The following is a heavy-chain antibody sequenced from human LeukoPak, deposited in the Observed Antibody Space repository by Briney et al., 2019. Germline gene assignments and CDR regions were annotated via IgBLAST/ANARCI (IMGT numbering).Heavy chain of an antibody. CDR3: ARSSYWSGLFDY. CDR1: GFSVSNNC. V-gene: IGHV3-53*01. Sequence: PGGSLRLSCAASGFSVSNNCMNWVRQAPGKGLEGVSTLYSDADTYFAGSTRYADSVKGRFTISRDNSENMLYLQINSLRAEDTAVYYCARSSYWSGLFDYWGQGTLVTVSS. J-gene: IGHJ4*02. D-gene: IGHD1-1*01. CDR2: LYSDADT.